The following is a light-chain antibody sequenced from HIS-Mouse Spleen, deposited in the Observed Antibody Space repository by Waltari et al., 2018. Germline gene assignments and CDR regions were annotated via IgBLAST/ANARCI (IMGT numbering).Light chain of an antibody. CDR1: PSISSW. CDR3: QQYNSYSRT. J-gene: IGKJ1*01. V-gene: IGKV1-5*03. Sequence: DIQMTQSPSTLSASVGDRVTITCRASPSISSWLAWYQQKPRKAPKLLIYKASSLESGCPSRFSGSGSGAEFTLTISSLQPDDFATYYCQQYNSYSRTFGQGTKVEIK. CDR2: KAS.